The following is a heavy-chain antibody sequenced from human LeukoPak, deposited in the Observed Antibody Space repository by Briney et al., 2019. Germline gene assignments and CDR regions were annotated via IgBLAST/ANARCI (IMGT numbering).Heavy chain of an antibody. V-gene: IGHV4-34*01. CDR1: GGSFSGYY. CDR2: INQSGRT. CDR3: ARVVVPAAVGFLRSPRRWYFDL. D-gene: IGHD2-2*01. J-gene: IGHJ2*01. Sequence: TPSETLSLTCAVYGGSFSGYYWSWISQSPGKGPEWIGEINQSGRTNYNPSLKSRFTISLDTSKTQFSLRLTSVTAADTAVYYCARVVVPAAVGFLRSPRRWYFDLWGRGTPVTVSS.